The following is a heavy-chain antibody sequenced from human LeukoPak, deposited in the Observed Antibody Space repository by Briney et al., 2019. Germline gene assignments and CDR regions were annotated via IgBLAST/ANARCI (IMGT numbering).Heavy chain of an antibody. CDR2: ISGSDGRL. CDR3: AKDRIAVAVFDY. V-gene: IGHV3-23*01. D-gene: IGHD6-19*01. CDR1: GFTFSSYA. Sequence: PGGSLRLTCAASGFTFSSYAMSWFRQAPGKGLEWVSAISGSDGRLFYADSVKGRFTISRDNSRNTLYLQMNSLRAEDTAVYYCAKDRIAVAVFDYWGQGTLVTVSS. J-gene: IGHJ4*02.